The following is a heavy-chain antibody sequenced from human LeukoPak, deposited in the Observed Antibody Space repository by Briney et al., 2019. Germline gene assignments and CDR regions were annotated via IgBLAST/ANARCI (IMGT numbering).Heavy chain of an antibody. CDR1: GFTVSNNF. CDR2: IYSGGST. V-gene: IGHV3-53*01. CDR3: ASCSSSPATFDY. D-gene: IGHD6-13*01. Sequence: PGGSLRLSCAASGFTVSNNFMSWVRQAPGKGLEWVSIIYSGGSTYYADFVQGRFTISRDNSKNTLFLQMNSLRAEDTAVYYCASCSSSPATFDYWGQGTLVTVSS. J-gene: IGHJ4*02.